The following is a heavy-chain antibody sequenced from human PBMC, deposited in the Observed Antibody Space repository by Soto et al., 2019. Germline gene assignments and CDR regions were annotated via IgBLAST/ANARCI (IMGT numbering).Heavy chain of an antibody. Sequence: SETLSLTCAVYGGSFSGYYWSWIRQPPGKGLEWIGEINHSGSTNYNPSLKSRVTISVDTSKNQFSLKLTSLTAADPAVYYCARGLPAYHDSSGRHSHGYYGMDVWGPGTTVTVSS. V-gene: IGHV4-34*01. J-gene: IGHJ6*02. CDR2: INHSGST. CDR3: ARGLPAYHDSSGRHSHGYYGMDV. D-gene: IGHD3-22*01. CDR1: GGSFSGYY.